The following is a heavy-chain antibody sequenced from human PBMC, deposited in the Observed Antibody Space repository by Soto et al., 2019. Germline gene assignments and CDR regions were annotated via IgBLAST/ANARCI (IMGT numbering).Heavy chain of an antibody. CDR2: ISDCGCSK. CDR1: GFTFSSYA. J-gene: IGHJ4*02. D-gene: IGHD3-3*01. Sequence: GGSLRLSCAASGFTFSSYAMSWVRQAPGKGLEWVSAISDCGCSKYYADSVKGRFTISRDNSKNTLYLQMNSLRAEDTAVYYCAEDEGYYDFWRGYYQDEWGQGTLVTVSS. CDR3: AEDEGYYDFWRGYYQDE. V-gene: IGHV3-23*01.